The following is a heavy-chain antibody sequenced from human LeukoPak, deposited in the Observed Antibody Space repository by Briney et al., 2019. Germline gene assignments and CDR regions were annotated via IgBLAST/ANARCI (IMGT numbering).Heavy chain of an antibody. V-gene: IGHV1-18*01. D-gene: IGHD2-21*01. Sequence: ASVKVSCKASGYTFTSYGISWVRQAPGQGLEWMGWISAYSGNTNYAQKLQGRVTMTTDTSTSTAYMELRSLRSDDTAVYYCARDVCGGDCYINWFDPWGQGTLVTVSS. CDR2: ISAYSGNT. J-gene: IGHJ5*02. CDR1: GYTFTSYG. CDR3: ARDVCGGDCYINWFDP.